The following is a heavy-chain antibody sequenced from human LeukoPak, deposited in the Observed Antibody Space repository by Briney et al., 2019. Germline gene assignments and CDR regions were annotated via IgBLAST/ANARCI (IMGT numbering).Heavy chain of an antibody. CDR2: ISYDGSNK. Sequence: PGGSLRLSCAASGFTFSSYAMHWVRQAPGKGLEWVAVISYDGSNKYYADSVKGRFTISRDNSKNTLYLQMNSLRAEDTAVYYCARDRVGSSWTSYYYYSMDVWGQGTTVTVSS. J-gene: IGHJ6*02. V-gene: IGHV3-30-3*01. CDR3: ARDRVGSSWTSYYYYSMDV. CDR1: GFTFSSYA. D-gene: IGHD6-13*01.